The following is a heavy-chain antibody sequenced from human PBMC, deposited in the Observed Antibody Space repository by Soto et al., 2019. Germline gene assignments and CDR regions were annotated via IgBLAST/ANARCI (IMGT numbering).Heavy chain of an antibody. V-gene: IGHV3-23*01. CDR2: ISGSGGST. D-gene: IGHD1-1*01. CDR3: AIQLERRGLYYYYGMDV. J-gene: IGHJ6*02. Sequence: PGGSLRLSCAASGFTFSSYAMSWVRQAPGKGLEWVSAISGSGGSTYYADSVKGRFTISRDNSKNTLYLQMNSLRAEDTAVYYCAIQLERRGLYYYYGMDVWGQGTTVTVSS. CDR1: GFTFSSYA.